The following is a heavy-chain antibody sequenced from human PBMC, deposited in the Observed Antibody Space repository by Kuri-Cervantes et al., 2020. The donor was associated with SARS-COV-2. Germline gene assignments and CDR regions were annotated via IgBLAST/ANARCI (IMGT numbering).Heavy chain of an antibody. D-gene: IGHD3-22*01. V-gene: IGHV4-4*02. J-gene: IGHJ3*02. CDR2: IYHSGST. Sequence: SWVRQPPGKGLEWIREIYHSGSTNSNPSLKSRVTISVDKSKNQFSLKLSSVTAADTAVYYCATTYYYDSSGCFDIWGQGTMVTVSS. CDR3: ATTYYYDSSGCFDI.